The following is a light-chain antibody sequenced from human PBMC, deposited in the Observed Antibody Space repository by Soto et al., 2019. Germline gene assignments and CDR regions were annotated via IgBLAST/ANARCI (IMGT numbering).Light chain of an antibody. J-gene: IGKJ1*01. CDR3: QQYDSSPPWT. CDR1: QSISSW. CDR2: DAS. V-gene: IGKV1-5*01. Sequence: DIQMTQSPSTLSASVGDRVTITCRASQSISSWLAWYQQKPGKAPKLLIYDASSLESGVPSRFSGSGSGTDFTLTISRLEPDDFAVYYCQQYDSSPPWTFGQGTKVDIK.